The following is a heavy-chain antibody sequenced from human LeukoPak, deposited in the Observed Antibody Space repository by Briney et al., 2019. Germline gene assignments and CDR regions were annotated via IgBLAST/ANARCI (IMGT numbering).Heavy chain of an antibody. CDR3: AREPLEQYYYYGMDV. CDR1: GYTFTSYY. D-gene: IGHD1/OR15-1a*01. Sequence: ASVKVSCKASGYTFTSYYMHWVRQAPGQGLEWMGIINPSGGSTSYAQKFQGRVTITADESTSTAYMELSSLRSEDTAVYYCAREPLEQYYYYGMDVWGQGTTVTVSS. V-gene: IGHV1-46*01. CDR2: INPSGGST. J-gene: IGHJ6*02.